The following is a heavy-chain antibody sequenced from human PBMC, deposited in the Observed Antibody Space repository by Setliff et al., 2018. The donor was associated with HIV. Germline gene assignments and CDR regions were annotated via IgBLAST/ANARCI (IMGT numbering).Heavy chain of an antibody. CDR3: AREHTSGWYVCLDY. CDR1: GGSFGVYR. CDR2: IDSSGTT. J-gene: IGHJ4*02. Sequence: LSETLSLTCTISGGSFGVYRWSWIRQSAGRGLEWIGRIDSSGTTDYKPSLKSRVTMSVDMSKNQFSLELRSVTAADTAISYCAREHTSGWYVCLDYWGPGTLVTVPQ. D-gene: IGHD6-19*01. V-gene: IGHV4-4*07.